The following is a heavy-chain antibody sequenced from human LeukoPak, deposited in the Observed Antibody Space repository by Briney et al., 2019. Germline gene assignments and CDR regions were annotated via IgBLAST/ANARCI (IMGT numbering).Heavy chain of an antibody. V-gene: IGHV3-23*01. CDR1: GLTFSTYV. J-gene: IGHJ4*02. CDR3: AKQDTTLAYGSDY. Sequence: GGSLRLSCEVSGLTFSTYVMSWVRQAPGKGLEWVSVISGTGGSTYYTDSVEGRFTISRDNSKNTLYLHMNSLRAEDTAMYYCAKQDTTLAYGSDYWGQGTLVTVSS. D-gene: IGHD5-18*01. CDR2: ISGTGGST.